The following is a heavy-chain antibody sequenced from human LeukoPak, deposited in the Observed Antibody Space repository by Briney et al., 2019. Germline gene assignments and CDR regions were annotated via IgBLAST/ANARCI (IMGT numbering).Heavy chain of an antibody. J-gene: IGHJ4*02. CDR3: ARHFLNSGWFPSSLDY. CDR1: GGSISSYY. CDR2: IYTSGST. V-gene: IGHV4-4*07. Sequence: SETLSLTCTVSGGSISSYYWSWIRQPAGKGLEWIGRIYTSGSTNYNPSLKSRVTMSVDTSKNQFSLKLSSVTAADTAVYYCARHFLNSGWFPSSLDYWGQGTLVTVSS. D-gene: IGHD6-19*01.